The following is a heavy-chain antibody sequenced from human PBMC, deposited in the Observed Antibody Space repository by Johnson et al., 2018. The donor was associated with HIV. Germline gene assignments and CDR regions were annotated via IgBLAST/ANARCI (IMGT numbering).Heavy chain of an antibody. Sequence: VQLVESGGGLIQPGGSLRLSCAASGFTVSSNYMSWVRQAPGKGLEWVGRIKRKTDGETTDYTTPVKGRFTISGDDSKNTLYLQMNSLKTEDTAVYYCATDVPSAPYYNAFDIWGQGTMVTVSS. CDR1: GFTVSSNY. D-gene: IGHD1-26*01. CDR3: ATDVPSAPYYNAFDI. V-gene: IGHV3-15*01. J-gene: IGHJ3*02. CDR2: IKRKTDGETT.